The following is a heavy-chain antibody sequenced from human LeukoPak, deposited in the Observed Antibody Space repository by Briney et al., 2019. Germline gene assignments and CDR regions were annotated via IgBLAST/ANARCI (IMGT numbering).Heavy chain of an antibody. V-gene: IGHV3-30*03. CDR3: ARSQGGTMSLRHFDL. D-gene: IGHD5/OR15-5a*01. J-gene: IGHJ2*01. CDR1: GFTFSNYG. Sequence: GGSLRLSCAASGFTFSNYGMHWVRQAPAKGLEWVGVVSYDGSNKYYPDSVKGRFTISRDNSKNTLYLQMNSLRAEDTAVYYCARSQGGTMSLRHFDLWGRGTLVTVSS. CDR2: VSYDGSNK.